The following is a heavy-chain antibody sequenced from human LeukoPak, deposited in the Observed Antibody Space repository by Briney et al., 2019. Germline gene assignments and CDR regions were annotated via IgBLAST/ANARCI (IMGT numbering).Heavy chain of an antibody. CDR2: IRYDGTNE. CDR3: AKDQRIPTVTTINYYYYMDV. Sequence: GGSLRLSCAASGFTFNSYGMHWVRQAPGKGLELVAFIRYDGTNEYYPDSVRGRFTISRDNSKNTLYLQMNSLRGEDTAVYYCAKDQRIPTVTTINYYYYMDVWGKGTTVTVSS. J-gene: IGHJ6*03. CDR1: GFTFNSYG. V-gene: IGHV3-30*02. D-gene: IGHD4-17*01.